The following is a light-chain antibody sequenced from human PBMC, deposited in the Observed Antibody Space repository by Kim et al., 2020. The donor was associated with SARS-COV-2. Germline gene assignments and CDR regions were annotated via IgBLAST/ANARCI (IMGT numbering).Light chain of an antibody. Sequence: SYELTQPPSVSVSPGQTASITCSGDKLGDKYACWYQQKPGQSPVLVIYQDSKRPSGIPERFSGSNSWNTATLTISGTQAMDEADYYCQAWDSSYLVFGGG. J-gene: IGLJ2*01. CDR2: QDS. CDR3: QAWDSSYLV. V-gene: IGLV3-1*01. CDR1: KLGDKY.